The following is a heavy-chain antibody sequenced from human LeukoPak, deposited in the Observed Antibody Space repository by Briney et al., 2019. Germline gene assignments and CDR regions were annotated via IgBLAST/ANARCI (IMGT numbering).Heavy chain of an antibody. CDR2: IYYSGST. CDR3: ARVPHDYGGKGAFDI. Sequence: KTSQTLSLTCTVSGGSISSGGYYWSWIRQHPGKGLEWIGYIYYSGSTYYNPSLKSRVTISVDTSKNQFSLKLSSVTAADTAVYYCARVPHDYGGKGAFDIWGQGTMVTVSS. CDR1: GGSISSGGYY. J-gene: IGHJ3*02. D-gene: IGHD4-23*01. V-gene: IGHV4-31*03.